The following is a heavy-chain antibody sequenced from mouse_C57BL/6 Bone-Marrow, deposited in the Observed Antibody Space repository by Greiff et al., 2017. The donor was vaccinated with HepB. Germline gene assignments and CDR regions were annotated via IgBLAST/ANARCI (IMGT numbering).Heavy chain of an antibody. CDR3: ARRYYGNYVGYFDV. Sequence: EVQLQESGGGLVQPGGSLKLSCAASGFTFSDYGMAWVRQAPRKGPEWVAFISNLAYSIYYADTVTGRFTSSRENAKNILYLEMSSLRSEDTAMYYCARRYYGNYVGYFDVWGTGTTVTVSS. CDR2: ISNLAYSI. CDR1: GFTFSDYG. J-gene: IGHJ1*03. D-gene: IGHD2-1*01. V-gene: IGHV5-15*01.